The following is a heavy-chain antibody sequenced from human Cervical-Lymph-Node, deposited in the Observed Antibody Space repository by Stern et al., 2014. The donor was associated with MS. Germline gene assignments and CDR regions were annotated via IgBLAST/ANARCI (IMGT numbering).Heavy chain of an antibody. J-gene: IGHJ4*02. CDR2: ISSGGSCI. V-gene: IGHV3-21*01. CDR1: GFTFSSYS. Sequence: EVQLVQSGGGLVKPGGSLRLSCAASGFTFSSYSMNWVRQAPGKGLEWVASISSGGSCIYYADSLKGRFTISRDNAKNSLYLQMNSLRAEDTAVYYCARGRGGNYRYYFDYWGQGTLVTVSS. D-gene: IGHD4-23*01. CDR3: ARGRGGNYRYYFDY.